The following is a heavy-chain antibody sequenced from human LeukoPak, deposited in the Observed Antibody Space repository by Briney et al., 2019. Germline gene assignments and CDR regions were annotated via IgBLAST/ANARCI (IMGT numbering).Heavy chain of an antibody. D-gene: IGHD6-19*01. V-gene: IGHV3-23*01. CDR2: ISSSGGST. CDR3: ARVKANRSGWYYFDY. CDR1: RFTFSSYG. J-gene: IGHJ4*02. Sequence: GGYLRLSCAASRFTFSSYGMSWVRQAPGKGLEWVSGISSSGGSTYYADSVKGRFTISRDNSKNTLYLQMNSLRAEDTAVYYCARVKANRSGWYYFDYWGQGTLVTVSS.